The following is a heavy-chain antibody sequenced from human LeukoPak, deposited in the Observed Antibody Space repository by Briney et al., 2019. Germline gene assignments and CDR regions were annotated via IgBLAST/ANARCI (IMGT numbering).Heavy chain of an antibody. V-gene: IGHV1-69*13. CDR3: ARDLGDHFLYYMDV. CDR2: IIPIFGTA. Sequence: SVKVSCKASGCTFSSYAISWVRQAPGQGLEWMGGIIPIFGTANYAQKFQGRVTITADESTSTAYMELSSLRSEDTAVYYCARDLGDHFLYYMDVWGKGTTVTVSS. J-gene: IGHJ6*03. CDR1: GCTFSSYA. D-gene: IGHD3-16*01.